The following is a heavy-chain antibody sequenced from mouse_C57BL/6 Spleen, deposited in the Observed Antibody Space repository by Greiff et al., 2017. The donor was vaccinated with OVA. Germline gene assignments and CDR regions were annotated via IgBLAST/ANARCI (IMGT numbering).Heavy chain of an antibody. CDR1: GFTFSDYG. CDR3: ARRSNSYAMDY. Sequence: EVKLMESGGGLVKPGGSLKLSCAASGFTFSDYGMHWVRQAPEKGLEWVAYISSGSSTIYYADTVKGRFTISRDNAKNTLFLQMTSLRSEDTAMYYCARRSNSYAMDYWGQGTSVTVSS. CDR2: ISSGSSTI. J-gene: IGHJ4*01. V-gene: IGHV5-17*01. D-gene: IGHD2-5*01.